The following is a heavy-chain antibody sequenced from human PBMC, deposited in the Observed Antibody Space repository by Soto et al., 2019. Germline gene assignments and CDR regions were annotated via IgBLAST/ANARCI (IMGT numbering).Heavy chain of an antibody. CDR1: GYTFTSYG. J-gene: IGHJ6*02. CDR3: ARSGWYVGPWDYYGTDV. Sequence: QVQLVQSGAEVKKPGASVKVSCKASGYTFTSYGISWVRQAPGQGLEWMGWISAYNGNTNYAQKLQGRVTMTTDTYRSTAYMELRSLGYDDTAVYYCARSGWYVGPWDYYGTDVWGQGTTVTVSS. CDR2: ISAYNGNT. D-gene: IGHD6-19*01. V-gene: IGHV1-18*01.